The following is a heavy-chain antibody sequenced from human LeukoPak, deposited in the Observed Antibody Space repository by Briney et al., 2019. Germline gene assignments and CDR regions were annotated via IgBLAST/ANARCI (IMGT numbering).Heavy chain of an antibody. CDR3: ARGVSGSYYYYYMDV. V-gene: IGHV1-2*02. CDR2: INPNSGGT. CDR1: GYTFNAYY. Sequence: ASVKVSCKTSGYTFNAYYMHWVRQAPGQGLEWMGWINPNSGGTNYAQKFQGRVTMTRDTSISTAYMELSRLRSDDTAVYYCARGVSGSYYYYYMDVWGKGTTVTVSS. J-gene: IGHJ6*03. D-gene: IGHD1-26*01.